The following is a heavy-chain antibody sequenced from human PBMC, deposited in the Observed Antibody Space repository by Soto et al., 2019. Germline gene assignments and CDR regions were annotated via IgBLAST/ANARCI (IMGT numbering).Heavy chain of an antibody. CDR3: ARDRHTLDP. J-gene: IGHJ5*02. CDR2: IYYRGST. V-gene: IGHV4-4*02. Sequence: SETLSLTCAVSGGSISDTQWWSWVRQPPGKGLEWIGEIYYRGSTNYNPSLKSRVTISVDKANNRLSLSLTSVTAADTAVYYCARDRHTLDPWGQGSLVTVSS. CDR1: GGSISDTQW.